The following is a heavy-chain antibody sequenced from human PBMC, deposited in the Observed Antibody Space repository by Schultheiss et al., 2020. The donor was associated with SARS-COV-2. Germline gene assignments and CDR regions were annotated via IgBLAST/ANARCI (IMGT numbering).Heavy chain of an antibody. V-gene: IGHV2-5*01. J-gene: IGHJ3*02. CDR2: IYWNDDK. CDR1: GFSLSTSGVG. Sequence: SGPTLVKPTQTLTLTCTFSGFSLSTSGVGVGWIRQPPGKALEWLALIYWNDDKRYSPSLKSRLTITKDTSKNQVVLTMTNMDPVDTATYYCAHRLRSSWQNDAFDIWGQGTMVTVSS. CDR3: AHRLRSSWQNDAFDI. D-gene: IGHD6-13*01.